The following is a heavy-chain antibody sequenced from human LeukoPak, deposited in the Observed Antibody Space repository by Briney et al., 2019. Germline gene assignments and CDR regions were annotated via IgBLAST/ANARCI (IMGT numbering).Heavy chain of an antibody. J-gene: IGHJ3*02. CDR2: ISGSGDDT. Sequence: GGSLRLSCAASGFTFRNYGMHWVRQARGKGLEWVSIISGSGDDTYYADSVKGRFTTSRDNSKNTLYLQMNSLRAEDTAVYYCAKDGRISAFEMWGQGTKVTVSS. CDR1: GFTFRNYG. V-gene: IGHV3-23*01. D-gene: IGHD2-15*01. CDR3: AKDGRISAFEM.